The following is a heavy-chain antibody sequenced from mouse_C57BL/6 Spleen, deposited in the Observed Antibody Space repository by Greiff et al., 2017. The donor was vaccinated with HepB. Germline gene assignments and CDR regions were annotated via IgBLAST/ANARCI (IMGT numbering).Heavy chain of an antibody. V-gene: IGHV1-55*01. CDR2: IYPGSGST. J-gene: IGHJ1*03. CDR3: ARSVISTVVANWYFDV. D-gene: IGHD1-1*01. CDR1: GYTFTSYW. Sequence: VQLLQPGAELVKPGASVKMSCKASGYTFTSYWITWVKQRPGQGLEWIGDIYPGSGSTNYNEKFKSKATLTVDTSSSTAYMQLSSLTSEDSAVYYCARSVISTVVANWYFDVWGTGTTVTVSS.